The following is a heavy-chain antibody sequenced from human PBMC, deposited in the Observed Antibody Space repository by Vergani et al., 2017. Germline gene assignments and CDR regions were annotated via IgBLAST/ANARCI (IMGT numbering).Heavy chain of an antibody. CDR3: ASEGTREDFDY. CDR2: IWYDGSNK. V-gene: IGHV3-33*01. Sequence: QVQLVESGGGVVQPGRSLRLSCAASGFTFSSYGMHWVRQAPGKGLEWVAVIWYDGSNKYYADSVKGRFTISRDNSKNTLYLQMNSLRAEDTAVYYCASEGTREDFDYWGQGTLVTVSS. J-gene: IGHJ4*02. D-gene: IGHD1-26*01. CDR1: GFTFSSYG.